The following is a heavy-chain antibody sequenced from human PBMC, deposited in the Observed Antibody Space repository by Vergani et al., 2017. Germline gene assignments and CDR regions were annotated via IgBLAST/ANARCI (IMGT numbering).Heavy chain of an antibody. CDR1: GGSISSGGYY. V-gene: IGHV4-31*03. D-gene: IGHD3-10*01. J-gene: IGHJ5*02. CDR3: ARDSDYYGSGSYYNGAPGWFDP. Sequence: QVQLQESGPGLVKPSQTLSLTCTVSGGSISSGGYYWRWIRQHPGKGLEWIGYIYYSGSTYYNPSLKSRVTISVDTSKNQFSLKLSSVTAADTAVYYCARDSDYYGSGSYYNGAPGWFDPWGQGTLVTVSS. CDR2: IYYSGST.